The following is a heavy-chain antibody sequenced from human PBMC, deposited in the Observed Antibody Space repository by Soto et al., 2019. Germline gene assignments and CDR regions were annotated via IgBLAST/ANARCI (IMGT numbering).Heavy chain of an antibody. CDR2: ISYNGHDK. CDR1: GFTFSSFG. Sequence: QVQLVESGGGVVQPGRSLRLSCAASGFTFSSFGMHWVRQAPGKGLEWVALISYNGHDKYYADSVKGRFTISRDNSKSTLSLQMNSLRPEDTAVYYCAKVGVADTARLYFDYWGQGTPVTVSS. V-gene: IGHV3-30*18. J-gene: IGHJ4*02. D-gene: IGHD6-19*01. CDR3: AKVGVADTARLYFDY.